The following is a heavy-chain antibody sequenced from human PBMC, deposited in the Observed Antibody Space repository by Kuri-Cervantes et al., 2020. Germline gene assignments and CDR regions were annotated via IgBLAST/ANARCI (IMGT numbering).Heavy chain of an antibody. Sequence: LSLTCAASGFTFSDYYMSWIRQAPGKGLEWVSYISSSGSTIYYADSVKGRFTISRDNAKNSLYLQMNSLKTEDTAVYYCTAYYYMDVWGKGTTVTVSS. V-gene: IGHV3-11*01. D-gene: IGHD5-18*01. CDR2: ISSSGSTI. CDR1: GFTFSDYY. CDR3: TAYYYMDV. J-gene: IGHJ6*03.